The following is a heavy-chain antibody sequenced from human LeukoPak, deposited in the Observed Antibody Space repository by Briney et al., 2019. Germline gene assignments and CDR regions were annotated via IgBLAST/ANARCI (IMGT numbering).Heavy chain of an antibody. CDR2: INSEGSST. CDR3: ARVVFAVAGVDAFDI. CDR1: GFTLSSHW. V-gene: IGHV3-74*01. Sequence: GGSLRLSCVASGFTLSSHWMHWVRQGPGQGLEWVSRINSEGSSTSYADSVKGRFTISRDNAKNTLYLQMNSLSAEDTAVYYCARVVFAVAGVDAFDIWGQGTMVTVSS. J-gene: IGHJ3*02. D-gene: IGHD6-19*01.